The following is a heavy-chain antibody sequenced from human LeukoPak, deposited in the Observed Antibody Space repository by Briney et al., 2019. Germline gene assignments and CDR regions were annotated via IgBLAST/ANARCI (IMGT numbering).Heavy chain of an antibody. D-gene: IGHD2-15*01. V-gene: IGHV3-23*01. CDR1: GFTFSNYA. CDR2: ITGGGGDT. J-gene: IGHJ4*02. Sequence: GGSLRLSCAASGFTFSNYAMAWVRQAPGKEPEWVSVITGGGGDTYHIDSVKGRFTISRDNSKNTLYLQMNNLRAEDTAVYFCAKGTLGHCNGASCYPLDYWGQGTLVTVSS. CDR3: AKGTLGHCNGASCYPLDY.